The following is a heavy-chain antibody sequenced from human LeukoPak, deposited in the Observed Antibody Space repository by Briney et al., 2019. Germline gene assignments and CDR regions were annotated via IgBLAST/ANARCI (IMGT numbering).Heavy chain of an antibody. V-gene: IGHV4-59*01. J-gene: IGHJ5*02. Sequence: SETLSLTCTVSGGSISSYYWSWIRQPPGKGLEWIGYIYYSGSTNYNPSLKSRVTISVDASKNQFSLKLSSVTAADTAVYYCAGDVTAVAGTGWFDPWGQGTLVTVSS. CDR3: AGDVTAVAGTGWFDP. CDR2: IYYSGST. CDR1: GGSISSYY. D-gene: IGHD6-19*01.